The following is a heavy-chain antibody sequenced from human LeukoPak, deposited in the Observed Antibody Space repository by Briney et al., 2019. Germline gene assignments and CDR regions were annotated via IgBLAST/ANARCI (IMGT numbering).Heavy chain of an antibody. CDR3: ARDNDKVVDH. Sequence: ASVKVSCKTSGYTFSNYGVSWVRQAPGQGLEWMGWITAYNGNRLYAQRFQGRITLTTDTSTSTSYMELRSLEYDDTAIYYCARDNDKVVDHWGQGTLVTVSS. CDR2: ITAYNGNR. V-gene: IGHV1-18*01. D-gene: IGHD1-1*01. CDR1: GYTFSNYG. J-gene: IGHJ4*01.